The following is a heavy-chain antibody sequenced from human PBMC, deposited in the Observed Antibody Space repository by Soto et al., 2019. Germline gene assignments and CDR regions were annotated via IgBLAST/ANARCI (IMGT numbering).Heavy chain of an antibody. J-gene: IGHJ4*02. V-gene: IGHV3-21*01. CDR3: ARESEDLTSNFDD. CDR1: GFTFTSYR. CDR2: ISSTTNYI. Sequence: PXGSLRLSCAASGFTFTSYRMNWVRQAPGKGLEWVSSISSTTNYIYYADSMKGRFTVSRDNAKNSVYLEMNSLSAEDTAVYYCARESEDLTSNFDDWGQGTLVTVSS.